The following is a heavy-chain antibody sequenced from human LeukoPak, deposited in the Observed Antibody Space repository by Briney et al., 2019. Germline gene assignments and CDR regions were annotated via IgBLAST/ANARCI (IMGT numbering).Heavy chain of an antibody. CDR2: IYYSGST. Sequence: PSETLSLTCTVSGGSISPYYWSWIRQPPGKGLEWIGSIYYSGSTYYNPSLKSRVTISVDTSKNQFSLKLSSVTAADTAVYYCARQEGDIVATYYYMDVWGKGTTVTVSS. CDR3: ARQEGDIVATYYYMDV. V-gene: IGHV4-59*05. J-gene: IGHJ6*03. CDR1: GGSISPYY. D-gene: IGHD5-12*01.